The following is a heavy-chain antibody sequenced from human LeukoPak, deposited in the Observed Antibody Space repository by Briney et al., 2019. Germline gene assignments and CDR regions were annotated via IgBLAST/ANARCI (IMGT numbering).Heavy chain of an antibody. V-gene: IGHV3-23*01. CDR1: GFTFSSYA. J-gene: IGHJ4*02. D-gene: IGHD3-3*01. Sequence: GGSLRLSCAASGFTFSSYAMSWVRQAPGKGLEWVSAISGSGGSTYYADSVKGRFTISRDNSKNTLYLQMNSLRAEDTAVYYCAKDGPFWSGYSTGASFDYWGQGTLVTVSS. CDR3: AKDGPFWSGYSTGASFDY. CDR2: ISGSGGST.